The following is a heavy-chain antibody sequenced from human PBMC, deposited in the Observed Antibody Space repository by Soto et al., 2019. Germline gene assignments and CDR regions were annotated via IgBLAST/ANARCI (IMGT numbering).Heavy chain of an antibody. CDR3: ASLSSQLIHAFDI. CDR2: IYYSGST. J-gene: IGHJ3*02. CDR1: GGSFSGYY. V-gene: IGHV4-34*09. D-gene: IGHD3-16*01. Sequence: PSETLSLTCAVYGGSFSGYYWSWIRQPPGKGLEWIGYIYYSGSTYYNPSLKSRVTISVDTSKNQFSLKLSSVTAADTAVYYCASLSSQLIHAFDIWGQGTMVTVSS.